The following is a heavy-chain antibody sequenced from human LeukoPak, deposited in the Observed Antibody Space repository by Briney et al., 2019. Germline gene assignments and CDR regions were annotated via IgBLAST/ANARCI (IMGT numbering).Heavy chain of an antibody. CDR3: ARMFSSSWYYFDY. CDR1: GYSISSGYY. CDR2: IYHSGST. V-gene: IGHV4-38-2*02. J-gene: IGHJ4*02. D-gene: IGHD6-13*01. Sequence: SETLSLTCTVSGYSISSGYYWGWIRQPPGKGLEWIGSIYHSGSTYYNPSLKSRVTISVDTPKNQFSLKLSSVTAADTAVYYCARMFSSSWYYFDYWGQGTLVTVSS.